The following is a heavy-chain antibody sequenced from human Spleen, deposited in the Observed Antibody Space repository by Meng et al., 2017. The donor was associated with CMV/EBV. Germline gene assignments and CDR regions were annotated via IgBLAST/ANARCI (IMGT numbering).Heavy chain of an antibody. CDR1: GFTFSSYV. CDR2: ISGSGGSGGST. CDR3: AKRPLGYYYDSSGYYFDS. Sequence: GGSLRLSCAASGFTFSSYVMSWVRQAPGKGLEWVAVISGSGGSGGSTDYAESVKGRFTISRDNSKNTLYLQMNSLRAEDTAVYYCAKRPLGYYYDSSGYYFDSWGQGTLVTVSS. D-gene: IGHD3-22*01. V-gene: IGHV3-23*01. J-gene: IGHJ4*02.